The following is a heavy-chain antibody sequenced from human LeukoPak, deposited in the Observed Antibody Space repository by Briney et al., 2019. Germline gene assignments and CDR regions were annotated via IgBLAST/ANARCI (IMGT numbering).Heavy chain of an antibody. CDR2: ISAYNGNT. V-gene: IGHV1-18*01. CDR1: GYTFTSYG. J-gene: IGHJ4*02. Sequence: ASVKVSCKASGYTFTSYGISWVRQAPGQGLEWMGWISAYNGNTNYAQKLQGGVTMTTDTSTSTAYMELRSLRSDDTAVYYCARVARYYYDSSGSPSHFDYWGQGTLVTVSS. CDR3: ARVARYYYDSSGSPSHFDY. D-gene: IGHD3-22*01.